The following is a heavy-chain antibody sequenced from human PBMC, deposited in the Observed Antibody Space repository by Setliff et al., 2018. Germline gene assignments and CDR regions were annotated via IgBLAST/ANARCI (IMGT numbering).Heavy chain of an antibody. V-gene: IGHV4-34*12. CDR2: IIHSGST. CDR1: GGSFSDYY. J-gene: IGHJ4*02. CDR3: ARLGGLLVATMPFDY. D-gene: IGHD5-12*01. Sequence: SETLSLTCTVYGGSFSDYYWGWVRQPPGKGLEWIGEIIHSGSTNYIPSLKSRLTISVDTSKNQFSLKLSSVTAAGTAVYYCARLGGLLVATMPFDYWGQGTLVTVPQ.